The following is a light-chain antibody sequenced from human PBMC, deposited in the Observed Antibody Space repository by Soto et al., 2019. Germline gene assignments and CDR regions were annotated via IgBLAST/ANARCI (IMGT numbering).Light chain of an antibody. V-gene: IGKV1-39*01. Sequence: DIQMTQSPSSLSASVGDRVTITCRTGQAISTYLNWYQHKPGTAPRLLVYGASRLQSGVPSRFSGSGSGTHFTLTISALQPEDFATCYSQQRHTTPTTFGQGTRVDIK. CDR2: GAS. CDR3: QQRHTTPTT. J-gene: IGKJ5*01. CDR1: QAISTY.